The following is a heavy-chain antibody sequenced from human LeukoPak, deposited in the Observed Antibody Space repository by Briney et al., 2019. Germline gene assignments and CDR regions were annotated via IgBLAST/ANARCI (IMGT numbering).Heavy chain of an antibody. CDR2: ISYSGAT. Sequence: SETLSLTCTVSGRSISTTNFYWGWIRQPPGKGLEWIGSISYSGATYYNPSLNSRLPVSADTSKTEVSLRLNSVTAADTAVYYCASLPRYDFWAWGQGNLVIVSS. D-gene: IGHD3-3*01. CDR1: GRSISTTNFY. J-gene: IGHJ5*02. V-gene: IGHV4-39*01. CDR3: ASLPRYDFWA.